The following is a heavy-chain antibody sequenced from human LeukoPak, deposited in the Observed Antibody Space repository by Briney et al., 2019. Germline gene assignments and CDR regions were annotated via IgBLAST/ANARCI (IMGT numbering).Heavy chain of an antibody. CDR1: GFTVSSNY. D-gene: IGHD3-22*01. J-gene: IGHJ3*02. V-gene: IGHV3-53*05. Sequence: GGSLRLSCAASGFTVSSNYMSWVRQAPGKGLEWVSVIYSGGSTNYADSVKGRFTISRDNSKNTLYLQMNSLRAEDTAVYYCAKDATYDSSGYTDACDIWGQGTMVTVSS. CDR2: IYSGGST. CDR3: AKDATYDSSGYTDACDI.